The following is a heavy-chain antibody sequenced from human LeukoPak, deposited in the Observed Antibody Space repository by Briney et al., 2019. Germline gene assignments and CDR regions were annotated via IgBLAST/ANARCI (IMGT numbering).Heavy chain of an antibody. J-gene: IGHJ5*02. CDR2: ISISGSTI. D-gene: IGHD3-10*01. CDR1: GFTFSDYY. CDR3: AKDSRWFGELLWSRIQLGFDP. V-gene: IGHV3-11*01. Sequence: PGGSLRLSCAASGFTFSDYYMSWIRQAPGKGLEWVSYISISGSTIYYADSVKGRFTISRDNAKNSLYLQMNSLRAEDTAVYYCAKDSRWFGELLWSRIQLGFDPWGQGTLVTVSS.